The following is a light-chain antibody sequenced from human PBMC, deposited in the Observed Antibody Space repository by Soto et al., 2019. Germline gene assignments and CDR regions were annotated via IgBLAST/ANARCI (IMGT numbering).Light chain of an antibody. Sequence: DIQMTQSPSTLSASIGHRVTITCRASQSISRWLAWYQQKPQKPXKXXIYRASSLESGVPSRFSGSESGTEFTITISSLQPDDSEIYYCQHYYSYPYTFGQGTKVDIK. J-gene: IGKJ2*01. CDR2: RAS. CDR1: QSISRW. V-gene: IGKV1-5*03. CDR3: QHYYSYPYT.